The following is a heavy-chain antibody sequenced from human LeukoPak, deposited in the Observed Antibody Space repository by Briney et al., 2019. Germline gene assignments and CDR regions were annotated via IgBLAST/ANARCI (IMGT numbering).Heavy chain of an antibody. D-gene: IGHD3-3*01. J-gene: IGHJ4*02. CDR3: ARGVRFLEWLSEFDY. Sequence: RASVKVSCMASGYTFTSYDINWVRQATGQGLEWVGWMNPNSGNTGYAQKLQGRVTMTTDTSTSTAYMELRSLRSDDTAVYYCARGVRFLEWLSEFDYWGQGTLVTVSS. V-gene: IGHV1-8*02. CDR1: GYTFTSYD. CDR2: MNPNSGNT.